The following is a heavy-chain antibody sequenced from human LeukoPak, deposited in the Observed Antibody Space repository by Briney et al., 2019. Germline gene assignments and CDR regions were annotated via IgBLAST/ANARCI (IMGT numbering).Heavy chain of an antibody. D-gene: IGHD1-26*01. Sequence: SETLSLTCTVSGGSISSSGYYWGWIRQPPGKGLEWIGSVYSSGNTYYNPSLKSRVTISVDTSKNQFSLKLSSVTAADTAVYYCASNGVGAAYYFDYWGQGALVTVSS. CDR2: VYSSGNT. CDR3: ASNGVGAAYYFDY. V-gene: IGHV4-39*01. CDR1: GGSISSSGYY. J-gene: IGHJ4*02.